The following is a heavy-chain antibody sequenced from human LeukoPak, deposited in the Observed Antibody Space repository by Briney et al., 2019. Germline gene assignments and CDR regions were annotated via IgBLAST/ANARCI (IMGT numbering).Heavy chain of an antibody. D-gene: IGHD6-13*01. V-gene: IGHV1-3*03. CDR2: INAGNGNT. Sequence: ASVKVSCKASGYTFTGYYMHWVRQAPGQRLEWMGWINAGNGNTKYSQEFQGRVTITRDTSASTAYMELSSLRSEDMAVYYCARGLDFSSWYDYWGQGTLVTVSS. J-gene: IGHJ4*02. CDR1: GYTFTGYY. CDR3: ARGLDFSSWYDY.